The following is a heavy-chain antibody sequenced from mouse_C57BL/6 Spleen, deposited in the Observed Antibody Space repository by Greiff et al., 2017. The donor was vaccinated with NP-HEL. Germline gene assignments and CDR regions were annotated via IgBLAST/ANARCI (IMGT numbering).Heavy chain of an antibody. CDR3: ARGHYYGSSYNWYFGV. CDR1: GYTFTSYW. V-gene: IGHV1-64*01. Sequence: VQLQQPGAELVKPGASVKLSCKASGYTFTSYWMHWVKQRPGQGLEWIGMIHPNSGSTNYNEKFKSKATLPVDKSSSTAYMQLSSMTSEDSAVDYCARGHYYGSSYNWYFGVWGTGATVTVSS. CDR2: IHPNSGST. D-gene: IGHD1-1*01. J-gene: IGHJ1*03.